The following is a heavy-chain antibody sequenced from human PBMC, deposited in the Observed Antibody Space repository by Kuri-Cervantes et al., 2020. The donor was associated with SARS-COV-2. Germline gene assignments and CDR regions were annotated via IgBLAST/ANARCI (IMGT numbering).Heavy chain of an antibody. V-gene: IGHV4-34*01. D-gene: IGHD2-2*01. CDR3: ARLQRVVVPAASFDY. CDR1: GGSFSGYY. CDR2: IYYSGSI. J-gene: IGHJ4*02. Sequence: ESLKISCAVYGGSFSGYYWSWICQPPGKGLEWIGSIYYSGSIYYNPSLKSRVTISVDTSKNQFSLKLSSVTAADTAVYYCARLQRVVVPAASFDYWGQGTLVTVSS.